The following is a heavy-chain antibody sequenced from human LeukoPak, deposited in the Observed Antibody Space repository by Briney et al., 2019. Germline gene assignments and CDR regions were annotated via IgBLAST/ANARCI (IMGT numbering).Heavy chain of an antibody. CDR1: GFTFSSYA. CDR2: ISGSGSNT. J-gene: IGHJ4*02. V-gene: IGHV3-23*01. Sequence: PGVSLRLSCAASGFTFSSYAMSWVRQAPGKGLEWVSTISGSGSNTYYADSVKGRFTISRDNSKSTLYLQMNSLRADDTAVYYRAKGCGADWYPSDYWGQGTLVTVSS. CDR3: AKGCGADWYPSDY. D-gene: IGHD2-21*02.